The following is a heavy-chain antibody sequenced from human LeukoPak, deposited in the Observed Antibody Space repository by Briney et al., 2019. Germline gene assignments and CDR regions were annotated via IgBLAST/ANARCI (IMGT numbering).Heavy chain of an antibody. CDR1: GFTFSSYD. CDR2: IGTAGDT. J-gene: IGHJ6*03. V-gene: IGHV3-13*01. CDR3: ARGGYYYYMDV. Sequence: GGSLRLSCAASGFTFSSYDMHGVLQATGKGLEWVSAIGTAGDTYYPGSVKGRFAISRENAKNSLYLQMNSLRAGDTAVYYCARGGYYYYMDVWGKGTTVTVSS.